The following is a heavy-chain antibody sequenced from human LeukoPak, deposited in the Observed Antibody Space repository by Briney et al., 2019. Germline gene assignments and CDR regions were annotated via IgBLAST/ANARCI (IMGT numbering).Heavy chain of an antibody. J-gene: IGHJ4*02. CDR2: INPNSGGT. D-gene: IGHD3-22*01. V-gene: IGHV1-2*02. CDR1: GYTFTGYY. Sequence: ASVTVSCTASGYTFTGYYMHWVRQAPGQGLEWMGWINPNSGGTNYAQKFQGRVTMTRDTSISTAYMELSRLRSDDTAVYYCARSADYYDSSAFDYWGQGTLVTVSS. CDR3: ARSADYYDSSAFDY.